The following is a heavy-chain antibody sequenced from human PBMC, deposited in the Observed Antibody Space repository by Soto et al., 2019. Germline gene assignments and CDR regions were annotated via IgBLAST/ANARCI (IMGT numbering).Heavy chain of an antibody. CDR2: IYHSGST. J-gene: IGHJ3*02. Sequence: QVQLQESGPGLVKPSGTLSLTCAVSGGSISSSYWWSWVRQPPGKGLEWIGEIYHSGSTNHNPSLKSRVTISVDKSKNQFSLKLSSVTAADTAVYYCARRRITMIVVVFDAFDIWGQGTMVTVSS. V-gene: IGHV4-4*02. CDR3: ARRRITMIVVVFDAFDI. CDR1: GGSISSSYW. D-gene: IGHD3-22*01.